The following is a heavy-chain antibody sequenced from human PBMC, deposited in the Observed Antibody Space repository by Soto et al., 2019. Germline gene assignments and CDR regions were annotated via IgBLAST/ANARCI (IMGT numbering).Heavy chain of an antibody. V-gene: IGHV1-69*01. Sequence: QVQLVQSGAEVKKPGSSVKVSCKASGGTFSSYAXXWXRXAPGXGLEWMGGIIPIFGTANYAQKFQGRVTITADESTSTAYMELSSLRSEDTAVYYCARDNYYDSSGYFWGQGTLVTVSS. D-gene: IGHD3-22*01. CDR2: IIPIFGTA. CDR3: ARDNYYDSSGYF. J-gene: IGHJ4*02. CDR1: GGTFSSYA.